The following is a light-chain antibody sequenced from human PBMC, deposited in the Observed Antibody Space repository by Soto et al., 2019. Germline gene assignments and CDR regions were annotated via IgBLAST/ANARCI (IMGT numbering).Light chain of an antibody. V-gene: IGKV3-11*01. CDR3: QQRSNWPIT. CDR1: QSVSSY. J-gene: IGKJ5*01. Sequence: NMLTQSPATLSLSTGERATLSCRASQSVSSYLAWYQQKPGQAPRLLIYDASNRATGIPARFSGSGSGTDFTLTISSLEPEDFAVYYCQQRSNWPITFGQGTRLEIK. CDR2: DAS.